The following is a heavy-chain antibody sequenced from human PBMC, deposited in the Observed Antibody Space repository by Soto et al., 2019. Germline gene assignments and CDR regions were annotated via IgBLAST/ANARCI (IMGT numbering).Heavy chain of an antibody. CDR1: GGSISSYY. V-gene: IGHV4-4*07. CDR2: FYSSGGS. CDR3: ARAGSSGWYDY. Sequence: QVQLQESGPGLVNPSETLSLTCTVSGGSISSYYWHWIRQPAGKGLEWIGRFYSSGGSNYKPSLKSRVTMSVDTPKTQPSLRLSSVPAAAPAVYFCARAGSSGWYDYWGQGTLVTVSS. J-gene: IGHJ4*02. D-gene: IGHD6-19*01.